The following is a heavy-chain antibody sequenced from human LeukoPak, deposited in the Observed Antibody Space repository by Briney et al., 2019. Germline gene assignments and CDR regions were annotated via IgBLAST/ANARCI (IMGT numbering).Heavy chain of an antibody. Sequence: SVKVSCKASGGTFGSYAISWVRQAPGQGLEWMGGIIPIFGTANYAQKFQGRVTITTDESTSTAYMELSSLRSEDTAVYYCARVRDELQLPYYFDYWGQGTLVTVSS. CDR3: ARVRDELQLPYYFDY. CDR1: GGTFGSYA. J-gene: IGHJ4*02. CDR2: IIPIFGTA. D-gene: IGHD5-24*01. V-gene: IGHV1-69*05.